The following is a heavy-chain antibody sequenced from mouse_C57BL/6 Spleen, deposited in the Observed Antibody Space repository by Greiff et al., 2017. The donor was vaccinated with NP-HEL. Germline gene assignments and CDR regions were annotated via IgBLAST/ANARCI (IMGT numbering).Heavy chain of an antibody. CDR2: IDPSDSYT. J-gene: IGHJ3*01. CDR1: GYTFTSYW. V-gene: IGHV1-50*01. CDR3: ARDPAWFAY. Sequence: QVQLQQPGAELVKPGASVKLSCKASGYTFTSYWMQWVKQRPGQGLEWIGEIDPSDSYTNYNQKFKGTDTLTVDTSSSTAYMQLSSLTSEDSAVSYCARDPAWFAYWGQGTLVTVSA.